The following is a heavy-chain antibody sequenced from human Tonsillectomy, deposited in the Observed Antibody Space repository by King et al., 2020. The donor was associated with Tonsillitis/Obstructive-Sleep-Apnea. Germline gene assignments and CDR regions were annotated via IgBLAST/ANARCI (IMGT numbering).Heavy chain of an antibody. CDR2: FDPEDGET. V-gene: IGHV1-24*01. CDR3: ATALPSRSYSDAFDI. CDR1: GYTLTELS. D-gene: IGHD1-26*01. Sequence: QLVQSGAEVKKPGASVKVSCKVSGYTLTELSMHWVRQAPGKGLEWMGGFDPEDGETIYAQKFQGRVTMTEDTSTDTAYMELSSRRSEDTAVYYFATALPSRSYSDAFDIWGQGTMVTVSS. J-gene: IGHJ3*02.